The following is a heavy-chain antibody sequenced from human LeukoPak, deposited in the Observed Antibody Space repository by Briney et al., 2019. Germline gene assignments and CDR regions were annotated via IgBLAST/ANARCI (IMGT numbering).Heavy chain of an antibody. CDR3: ASLWTDIVVVPAAIGAYYFDY. V-gene: IGHV4-59*08. CDR1: GGSISSYY. Sequence: SETLSLTCTVSGGSISSYYWSWIRQPPGKGLEWIGYIYYSGSTNYNPSLKSRVTISVDTSKNQFSLKLSSVTAADTAVYYCASLWTDIVVVPAAIGAYYFDYWGQGTLVTVSS. CDR2: IYYSGST. J-gene: IGHJ4*02. D-gene: IGHD2-2*02.